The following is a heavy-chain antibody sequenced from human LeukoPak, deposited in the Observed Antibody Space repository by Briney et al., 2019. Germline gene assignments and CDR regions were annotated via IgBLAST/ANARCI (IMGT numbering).Heavy chain of an antibody. CDR2: ITPDGGAT. D-gene: IGHD2-8*01. CDR1: GLTFSSYW. V-gene: IGHV3-74*01. CDR3: TGVFDY. Sequence: PGGSLRLSCAGSGLTFSSYWVHWVRQAPGKGLVWVSGITPDGGATFYADSVRGRFTISRDNAKSTVFLRMNSLRAEDTGLYFCTGVFDYWGQGTLVTVSS. J-gene: IGHJ4*02.